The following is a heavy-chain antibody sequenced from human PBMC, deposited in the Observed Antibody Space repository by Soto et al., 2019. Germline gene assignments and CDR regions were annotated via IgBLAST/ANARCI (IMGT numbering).Heavy chain of an antibody. V-gene: IGHV3-11*01. J-gene: IGHJ6*03. D-gene: IGHD2-2*01. Sequence: QVQLVESGGGLVKPGGSLRLSCAASGFTFSDYYMSWIRQAPGKGLEGVSYISSSGSTIYYADSVKGRFTISRDNAKNTVYLQMNSLRADDTAVYYCAREDVVVVPAASNYYYYYYMDVWGKGTTVTVSS. CDR3: AREDVVVVPAASNYYYYYYMDV. CDR1: GFTFSDYY. CDR2: ISSSGSTI.